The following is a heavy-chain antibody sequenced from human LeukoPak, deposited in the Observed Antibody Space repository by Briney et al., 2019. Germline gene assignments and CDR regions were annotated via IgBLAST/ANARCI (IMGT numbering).Heavy chain of an antibody. D-gene: IGHD3-10*01. CDR1: GFTFSSYA. Sequence: GGSLRLSCAASGFTFSSYAMSWVRQAPGKGLEWVSAISGSGGSTYYADSVKGRFTISRDNSKNTLYLQMNSLRAEDTAVYYCAKERIYYGSGTHYFDYWGQGTLVTVSS. CDR2: ISGSGGST. CDR3: AKERIYYGSGTHYFDY. J-gene: IGHJ4*02. V-gene: IGHV3-23*01.